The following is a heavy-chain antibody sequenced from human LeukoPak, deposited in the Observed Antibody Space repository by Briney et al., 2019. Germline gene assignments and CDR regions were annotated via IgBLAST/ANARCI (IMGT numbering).Heavy chain of an antibody. CDR1: GYTFTSCG. V-gene: IGHV1-18*01. Sequence: GASVKVSCKASGYTFTSCGISRVRHGPGQGLEWMGWISAYNGNTNYAQKLQGRVTMTTDTSTSTAYMELRSLRSDDTAVYYCARRYVWGSYRYNDYWGQGTLVTVSS. CDR3: ARRYVWGSYRYNDY. D-gene: IGHD3-16*02. CDR2: ISAYNGNT. J-gene: IGHJ4*02.